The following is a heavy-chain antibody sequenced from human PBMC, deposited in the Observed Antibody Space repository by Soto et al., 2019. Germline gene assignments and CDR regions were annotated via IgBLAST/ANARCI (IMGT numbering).Heavy chain of an antibody. Sequence: SETLSLTCAVYGGSFSGYYWTWIRQPPGTGLEWIGEINHSGSTNYNPSLKSRVTISVDTSKNQFSLKLSPVTAADTAVYYCARLRDGSGSYYNWFDPWGQGTLVTVSS. V-gene: IGHV4-34*01. D-gene: IGHD3-10*01. CDR2: INHSGST. J-gene: IGHJ5*02. CDR3: ARLRDGSGSYYNWFDP. CDR1: GGSFSGYY.